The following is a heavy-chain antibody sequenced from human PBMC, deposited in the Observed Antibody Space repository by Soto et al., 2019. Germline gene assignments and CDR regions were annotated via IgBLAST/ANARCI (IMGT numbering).Heavy chain of an antibody. D-gene: IGHD2-21*01. Sequence: PGGSLRLSCAASGFTFNNYGMSWVRQAPGKGLEWVSAITDSGGSTYYADSVKGRFTISRDNSKNTVYLQMNSLRAEDTAVYYCAKAVTGPPLYSFVSSRQANLLSVSS. J-gene: IGHJ5*01. CDR3: AKAVTGPPLYSFVS. V-gene: IGHV3-23*01. CDR1: GFTFNNYG. CDR2: ITDSGGST.